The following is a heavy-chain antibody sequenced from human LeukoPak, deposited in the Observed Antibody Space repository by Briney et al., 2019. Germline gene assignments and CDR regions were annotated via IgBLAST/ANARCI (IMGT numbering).Heavy chain of an antibody. CDR1: GGTFSSYA. D-gene: IGHD2-2*02. Sequence: SVKVSCKASGGTFSSYAISWVRQAPGQGLEWMGGIIPIFGTANYAQKFQGRVTITADESTSTAYMELSSLRSEDTAVYYCARTMSGDVPAAIMSHWFDPWGQGTLVTVSS. CDR3: ARTMSGDVPAAIMSHWFDP. J-gene: IGHJ5*02. V-gene: IGHV1-69*13. CDR2: IIPIFGTA.